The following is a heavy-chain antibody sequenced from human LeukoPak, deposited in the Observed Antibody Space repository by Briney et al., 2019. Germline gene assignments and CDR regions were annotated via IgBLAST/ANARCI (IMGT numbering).Heavy chain of an antibody. CDR3: ATDRIVGASAFDV. J-gene: IGHJ3*01. CDR1: GFSFSHTW. Sequence: AGGSLRLSCAGSGFSFSHTWMNWVRQAPGKGLEYIGRIKSKTNGGEATEYAAAVTGRFFISRDDSASTLYLHLNSLKTEDTAVYYCATDRIVGASAFDVWGQGTMVTVSS. CDR2: IKSKTNGGEAT. V-gene: IGHV3-15*01. D-gene: IGHD1-26*01.